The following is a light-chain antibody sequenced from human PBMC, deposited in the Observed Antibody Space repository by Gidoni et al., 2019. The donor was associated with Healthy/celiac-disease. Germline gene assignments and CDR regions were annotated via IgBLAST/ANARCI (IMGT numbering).Light chain of an antibody. Sequence: EIVLTQSPGTLSLSPGERATLSCRASQRVSSNYLAWYQQKPGQAPRLLIYGASSRATGIPDRFSGSGSGTDFTLNISRLEPEDFAVYYCQQYGSSPPWTFGQGTKVEIK. V-gene: IGKV3-20*01. CDR1: QRVSSNY. J-gene: IGKJ1*01. CDR3: QQYGSSPPWT. CDR2: GAS.